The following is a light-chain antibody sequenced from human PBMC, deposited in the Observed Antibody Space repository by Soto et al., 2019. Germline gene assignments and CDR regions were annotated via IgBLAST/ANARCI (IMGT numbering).Light chain of an antibody. CDR2: AAS. Sequence: EIVLTQSPGTLSLSPGERATLSCRASQSVSNNYLAWYQQRPGQAPRLLIYAASSRATGIPDRFSGSGSGTDFTLTISGLEPEDFAVYYCQQYARSRTFGQGTKVDIK. CDR3: QQYARSRT. CDR1: QSVSNNY. V-gene: IGKV3-20*01. J-gene: IGKJ1*01.